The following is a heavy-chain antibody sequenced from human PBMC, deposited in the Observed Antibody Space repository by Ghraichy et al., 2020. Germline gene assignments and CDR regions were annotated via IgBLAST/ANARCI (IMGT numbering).Heavy chain of an antibody. Sequence: GESLNISCAASGFIFSNYAMTWVRPAPGKGLEWVSAIRGGGGDRRYANSVNGRFTVSRDNSKNTLYLQMDSLRAEDTAIYYCAKDPNGDYIGAFDFWGRGTMVTVSS. J-gene: IGHJ3*01. D-gene: IGHD4-17*01. V-gene: IGHV3-23*01. CDR2: IRGGGGDR. CDR3: AKDPNGDYIGAFDF. CDR1: GFIFSNYA.